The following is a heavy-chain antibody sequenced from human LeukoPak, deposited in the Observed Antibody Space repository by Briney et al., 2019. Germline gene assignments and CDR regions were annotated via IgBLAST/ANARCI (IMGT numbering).Heavy chain of an antibody. V-gene: IGHV1-24*01. CDR3: ATDGTGGYGGNQPYYYYMDV. D-gene: IGHD4-23*01. Sequence: ASVKVSCKASGYTFTGYYMHWVRQAPGKGLEWMGGFDPEDGETIYAQKFQGRVTMTEDTSTDTAYMELSSLRSEDTAVYYCATDGTGGYGGNQPYYYYMDVWGKGTTVTISS. CDR2: FDPEDGET. CDR1: GYTFTGYY. J-gene: IGHJ6*03.